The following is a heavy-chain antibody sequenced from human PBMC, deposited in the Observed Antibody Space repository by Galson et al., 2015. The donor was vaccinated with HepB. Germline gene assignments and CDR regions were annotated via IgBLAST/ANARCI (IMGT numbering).Heavy chain of an antibody. Sequence: SVKVSCKASGFPFSDFYIHWVRQAPGQGLEWMGWINPNSGATKSAQHFQGRVTVTRDKSFSTVYMELTSLRSDHTAVYYCATSAGVSNILTGFFDYWGQGTLVTVSS. CDR2: INPNSGAT. V-gene: IGHV1-2*02. J-gene: IGHJ4*02. CDR3: ATSAGVSNILTGFFDY. D-gene: IGHD3-9*01. CDR1: GFPFSDFY.